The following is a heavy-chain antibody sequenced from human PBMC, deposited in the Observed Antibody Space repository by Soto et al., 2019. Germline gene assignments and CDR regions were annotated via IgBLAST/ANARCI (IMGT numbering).Heavy chain of an antibody. J-gene: IGHJ4*02. CDR1: GFSFTDYG. Sequence: EVQLLESGGGLVQPGGSLRLSCAASGFSFTDYGMSWVRQAPGKGLEWVSTITGSGGTTYYADSVKGRVSISRDNSKLTIERDMNSLRADSTAVYYGAKGHPRFVTSLRVDYWGQGTLVIVSS. V-gene: IGHV3-23*01. CDR3: AKGHPRFVTSLRVDY. CDR2: ITGSGGTT. D-gene: IGHD3-3*01.